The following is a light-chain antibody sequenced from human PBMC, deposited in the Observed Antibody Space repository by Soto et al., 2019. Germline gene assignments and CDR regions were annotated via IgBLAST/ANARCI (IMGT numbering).Light chain of an antibody. CDR1: QSVSSN. J-gene: IGKJ3*01. CDR2: GAS. V-gene: IGKV3-15*01. Sequence: EIVMTQSPATLSLSPGERATRSCRASQSVSSNLAWYQQKPGQAPRLLIYGASTRATGIPARFSGSGSGTEFTLTISSLQSEDFAVYYCQQYNNWPLTFGPGTKVDIK. CDR3: QQYNNWPLT.